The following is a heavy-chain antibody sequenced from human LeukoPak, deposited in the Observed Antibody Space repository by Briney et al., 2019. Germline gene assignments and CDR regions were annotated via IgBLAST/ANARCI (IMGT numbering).Heavy chain of an antibody. J-gene: IGHJ4*02. CDR2: LNPSGGTT. V-gene: IGHV1-46*01. CDR3: ARDKALLKGLVHYHFDY. CDR1: GYTFSNYY. Sequence: ASVKVSCKASGYTFSNYYMHWVRQAPGQGLEWMGILNPSGGTTTYAQKFQGRVTMTRDTSTSTVYMELSSLRSEDTAVYYCARDKALLKGLVHYHFDYWGQGILVTVPS. D-gene: IGHD6-19*01.